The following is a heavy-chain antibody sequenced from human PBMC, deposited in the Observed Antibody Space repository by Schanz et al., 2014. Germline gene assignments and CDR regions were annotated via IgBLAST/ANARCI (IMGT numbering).Heavy chain of an antibody. Sequence: QVQLVESGGGLVKPGGSLRLSCAASGFIFNDYYMNWIRQAPGKGLEWVSTISGGGGGYRPYADSVKGRFTISRDSARNSLYLQMSSLRAEDTAVYYCARGTPFRCDYWGQGTLVTVSS. CDR3: ARGTPFRCDY. CDR1: GFIFNDYY. V-gene: IGHV3-11*06. D-gene: IGHD3-16*01. J-gene: IGHJ4*02. CDR2: ISGGGGGYR.